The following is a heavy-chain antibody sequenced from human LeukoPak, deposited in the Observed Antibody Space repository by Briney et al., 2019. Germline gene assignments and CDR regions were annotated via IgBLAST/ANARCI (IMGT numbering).Heavy chain of an antibody. Sequence: PSETLSLTCSVSGASLSSYTYYWSWIRQPPGKGLEWIGYIYYSGSTNYNPSLKSRVTISVDTSKNQFSLKLSSVTAADTAVYYCARVGERIQLWSPYYYYMDVWGKGTTVTVSS. J-gene: IGHJ6*03. CDR3: ARVGERIQLWSPYYYYMDV. V-gene: IGHV4-61*01. D-gene: IGHD5-18*01. CDR1: GASLSSYTYY. CDR2: IYYSGST.